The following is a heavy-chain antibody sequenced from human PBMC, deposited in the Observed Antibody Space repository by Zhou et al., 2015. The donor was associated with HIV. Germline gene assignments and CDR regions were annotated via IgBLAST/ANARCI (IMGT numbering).Heavy chain of an antibody. CDR2: IIPIFGTA. CDR1: GGTFSSYA. D-gene: IGHD5-12*01. V-gene: IGHV1-69*01. CDR3: ARGKYSGYDYWANWFRPR. Sequence: QVQLVQSGAEVKKPGSSVKVSCKASGGTFSSYAISWVRQAPGQGLEWMGGIIPIFGTANYAQKFQGRVTITADESTSTAYMELSSLRSEDTAVYYCARGKYSGYDYWANWFRPRGAREPWSTVSS. J-gene: IGHJ5*02.